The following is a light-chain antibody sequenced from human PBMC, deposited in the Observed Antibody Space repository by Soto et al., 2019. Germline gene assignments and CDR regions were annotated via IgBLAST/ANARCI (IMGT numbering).Light chain of an antibody. J-gene: IGLJ3*02. V-gene: IGLV2-23*02. CDR1: SSDVGLYNL. Sequence: QSALTQPASVSGSPGQSITISCTGTSSDVGLYNLVSWYQQLPDKAPKLIIYEVSERPSGISDRFSGSKSGNTASLTISGLQDEDEAKYYCCSYVGSSILMFGGGTQLTVL. CDR2: EVS. CDR3: CSYVGSSILM.